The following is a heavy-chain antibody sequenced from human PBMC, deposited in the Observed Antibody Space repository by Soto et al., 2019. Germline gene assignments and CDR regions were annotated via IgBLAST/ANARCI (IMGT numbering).Heavy chain of an antibody. CDR3: ARDEYGGYDRYYYYYGMDV. V-gene: IGHV3-21*01. Sequence: PGGSLRLSCAASGFTFSSYSMNWVRQAPGKGLEWVSSISSSSSYIYYAESVKGRFTISRDNAKNSLYLQMNSLRAEDTAVYYCARDEYGGYDRYYYYYGMDVWGQGTTVTVSS. CDR2: ISSSSSYI. CDR1: GFTFSSYS. D-gene: IGHD4-17*01. J-gene: IGHJ6*02.